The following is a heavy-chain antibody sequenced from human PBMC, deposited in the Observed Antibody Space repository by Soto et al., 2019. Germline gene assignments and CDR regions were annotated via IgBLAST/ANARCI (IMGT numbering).Heavy chain of an antibody. D-gene: IGHD6-13*01. CDR1: GFSLSTNGVG. V-gene: IGHV2-5*02. Sequence: SGPTLVNPTQTLTLTCTFSGFSLSTNGVGVGWIRQPPGKALEWLALIYWDDDKRYSPSLKSRLTITKDTSKNQVVLTMTNMDPVDTATYYCAHSPKRPTAAAAFGLRIRYYNWFDPWGQGTLVTVSS. CDR3: AHSPKRPTAAAAFGLRIRYYNWFDP. J-gene: IGHJ5*02. CDR2: IYWDDDK.